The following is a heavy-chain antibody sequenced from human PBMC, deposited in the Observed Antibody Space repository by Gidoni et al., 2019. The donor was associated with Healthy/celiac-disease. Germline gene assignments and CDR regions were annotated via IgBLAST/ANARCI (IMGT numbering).Heavy chain of an antibody. CDR3: ARDRYYYDSSGYYGY. D-gene: IGHD3-22*01. CDR1: GYTFTSYG. Sequence: QVQLVQSGAEVKKPGASVKVTCKASGYTFTSYGISWVRQAPGQGLDWMGWISAYNGNTNYAQKLQGRVTMTTDTSTSTAYMELRSLRSDDTAVYYCARDRYYYDSSGYYGYWGQGTLVTVSS. V-gene: IGHV1-18*01. CDR2: ISAYNGNT. J-gene: IGHJ4*02.